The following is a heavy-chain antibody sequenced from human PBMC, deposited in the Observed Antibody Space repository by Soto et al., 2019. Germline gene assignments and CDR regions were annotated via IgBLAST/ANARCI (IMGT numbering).Heavy chain of an antibody. CDR2: INEDGSEE. J-gene: IGHJ4*02. Sequence: EVQMVESGGGLVQPGGSLRPSCAASGFSISDSWMSWVRQAPGKGLEWVGNINEDGSEENYVDSVKGRFTISRDNARNSLYLQMNSLRVEDTAVYYCCHTWVGGQGTLVTVSS. CDR3: CHTWV. CDR1: GFSISDSW. D-gene: IGHD1-26*01. V-gene: IGHV3-7*01.